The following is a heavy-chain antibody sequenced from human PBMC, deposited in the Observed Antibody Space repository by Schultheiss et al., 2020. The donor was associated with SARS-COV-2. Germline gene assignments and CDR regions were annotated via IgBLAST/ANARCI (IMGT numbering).Heavy chain of an antibody. V-gene: IGHV4-38-2*01. D-gene: IGHD4-17*01. Sequence: SQTLSLTCAVSGYSISSGYYWGWIRQPPGKGLEWIGEINHSGSTNYNPSLKSRVTMSVDTSKRHFSLKLSSVTAADTAVYYCARSPPALNFGDYYFDHWGQGAVVTVSS. CDR3: ARSPPALNFGDYYFDH. CDR1: GYSISSGYY. CDR2: INHSGST. J-gene: IGHJ4*02.